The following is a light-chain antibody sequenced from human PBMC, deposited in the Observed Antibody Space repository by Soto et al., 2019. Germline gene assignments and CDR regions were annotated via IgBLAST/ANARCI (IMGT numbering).Light chain of an antibody. CDR1: QSVFCTSYNKNF. CDR2: WAS. V-gene: IGKV4-1*01. J-gene: IGKJ4*01. CDR3: QQYHSAPLT. Sequence: DIVMTQSPDSLAVSLGERATINCKSSQSVFCTSYNKNFLAWFQQRPGQPPKLLIYWASTRESGVPDRFTGSGSGTDFTLTISSLQAEDVAVYYCQQYHSAPLTFGGGTKVEIK.